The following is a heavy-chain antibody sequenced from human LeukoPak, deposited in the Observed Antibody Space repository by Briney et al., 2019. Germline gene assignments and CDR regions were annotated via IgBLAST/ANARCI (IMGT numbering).Heavy chain of an antibody. CDR1: GASISSYY. D-gene: IGHD2-15*01. CDR2: IYYSGST. V-gene: IGHV4-39*01. Sequence: SETLSLTCTVSGASISSYYWSWIRQPPGKGLEWIGSIYYSGSTYYNPSLKSRVTISVDTSKNQFSLKLSSVTAADTAVYYCASEGIVVVVAASGWFDPWGQGTLVTVSS. CDR3: ASEGIVVVVAASGWFDP. J-gene: IGHJ5*02.